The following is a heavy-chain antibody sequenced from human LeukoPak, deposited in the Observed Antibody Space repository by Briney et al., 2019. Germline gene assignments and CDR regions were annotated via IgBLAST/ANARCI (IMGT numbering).Heavy chain of an antibody. CDR2: IGTAGDT. J-gene: IGHJ3*02. D-gene: IGHD3-22*01. Sequence: GGSLRLSCAASGFTFSSYDMHWVRQATGKGLEWVSAIGTAGDTYYPGSVKGRFTISRENAKNSLYLQMNSLRAGDTAVYYCARAGDMSSGYSDAFDIWGQGTMVTVSS. CDR3: ARAGDMSSGYSDAFDI. V-gene: IGHV3-13*01. CDR1: GFTFSSYD.